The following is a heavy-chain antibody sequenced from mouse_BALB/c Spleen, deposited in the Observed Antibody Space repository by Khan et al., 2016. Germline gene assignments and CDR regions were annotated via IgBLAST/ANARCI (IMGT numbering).Heavy chain of an antibody. V-gene: IGHV9-3-1*01. CDR3: ATLGSSGYSAVDY. CDR1: GYTFTNYG. D-gene: IGHD3-1*01. Sequence: QIQLVQSGPELKKPGETVKISCKASGYTFTNYGINWVKQAPGKGLKWMGWINTYTGEPTYADDFKGRFAFSLETSASTAYLQINNLKNEDTASYYCATLGSSGYSAVDYLWQGASVTFSS. J-gene: IGHJ4*01. CDR2: INTYTGEP.